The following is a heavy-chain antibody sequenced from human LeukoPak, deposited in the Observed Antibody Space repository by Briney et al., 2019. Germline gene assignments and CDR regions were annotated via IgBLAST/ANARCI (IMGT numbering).Heavy chain of an antibody. Sequence: RSGGSLRLSCAASGFTFDDYAMHWVRQAPGKGLEWVSGISWNSGSIGYADSVKGRFTISRDNAKNSLYLRMNSLRAEDTAVYYCARGSGPRSGWSIDYWGQGTLVTVSS. J-gene: IGHJ4*02. V-gene: IGHV3-9*01. CDR2: ISWNSGSI. D-gene: IGHD6-19*01. CDR3: ARGSGPRSGWSIDY. CDR1: GFTFDDYA.